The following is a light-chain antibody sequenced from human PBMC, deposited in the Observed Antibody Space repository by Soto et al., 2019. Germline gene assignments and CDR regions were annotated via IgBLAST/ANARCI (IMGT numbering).Light chain of an antibody. CDR3: MQALQNSRT. Sequence: DIVMTQSPLSLPVTPGEPASISCRSSQSLLHSNGYNYLDWYLQKPGQSPQLLIYLGSNRASGVPDRFSGSGSGKDFTLKISRVEAEDVWVYYFMQALQNSRTFGQGTKVEIK. J-gene: IGKJ1*01. V-gene: IGKV2-28*01. CDR2: LGS. CDR1: QSLLHSNGYNY.